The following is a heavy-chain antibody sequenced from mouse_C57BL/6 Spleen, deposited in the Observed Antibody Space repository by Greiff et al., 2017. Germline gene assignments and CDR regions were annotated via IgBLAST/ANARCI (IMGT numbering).Heavy chain of an antibody. CDR2: IRNKANNHAT. D-gene: IGHD1-1*01. CDR3: TRGYYYGSSYGYFDY. J-gene: IGHJ2*01. CDR1: GFTFSDAW. Sequence: EVKVEESGGGLVQPGGSMKLSCAASGFTFSDAWMDWVRQSPEKGLEWVAEIRNKANNHATYYAESVKGRFTISRDDSKSSVYLQMNSLRAEDTGIYYFTRGYYYGSSYGYFDYWGQGTTLTVSS. V-gene: IGHV6-6*01.